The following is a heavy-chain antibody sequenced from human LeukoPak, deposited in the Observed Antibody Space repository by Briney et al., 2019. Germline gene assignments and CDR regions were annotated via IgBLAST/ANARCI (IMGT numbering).Heavy chain of an antibody. D-gene: IGHD3-10*01. CDR2: IYTSGST. J-gene: IGHJ3*02. CDR1: GGSISSYY. Sequence: ASETLSLTCTVSGGSISSYYWSWIRQPAGKGLEWIGRIYTSGSTNYNPSLKSRVTMSVDTSKNQFSLKLSSVTAADTAVYYCAKGTPVSGFDGFDIWGQGTMVTVSS. CDR3: AKGTPVSGFDGFDI. V-gene: IGHV4-4*07.